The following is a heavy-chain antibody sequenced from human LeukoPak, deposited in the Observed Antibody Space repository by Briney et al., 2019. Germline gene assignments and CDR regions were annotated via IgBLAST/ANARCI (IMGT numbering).Heavy chain of an antibody. J-gene: IGHJ4*02. Sequence: AGGSLRLSCAVSGFTFSDHFLDWVRQAPGKGLEWVGRSRNKAKSYTTEYAASVKGRFTISRDDSKNSLYLQMNNLRTEDTAVYYCVRVGSVAGSDYLDYWGQGTLVTVSS. CDR1: GFTFSDHF. CDR2: SRNKAKSYTT. V-gene: IGHV3-72*01. D-gene: IGHD6-19*01. CDR3: VRVGSVAGSDYLDY.